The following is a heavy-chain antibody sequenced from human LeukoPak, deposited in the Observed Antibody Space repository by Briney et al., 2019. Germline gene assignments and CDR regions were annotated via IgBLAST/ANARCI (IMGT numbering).Heavy chain of an antibody. CDR2: IYTSGST. CDR1: GGSISSGSDY. J-gene: IGHJ4*02. D-gene: IGHD3-10*01. V-gene: IGHV4-61*02. Sequence: SQTLSLTCTVSGGSISSGSDYWSWIRQPAGKGLEWIGRIYTSGSTNYNPSLKSRVTISVDTSRNQFSLKLSSVTAADTAVYYCARGPSLLWFGEPFDYWGQGTLVTVSS. CDR3: ARGPSLLWFGEPFDY.